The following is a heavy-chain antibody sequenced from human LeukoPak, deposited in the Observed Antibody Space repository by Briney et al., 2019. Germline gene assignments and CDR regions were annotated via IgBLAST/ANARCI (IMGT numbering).Heavy chain of an antibody. J-gene: IGHJ5*02. Sequence: GGSLRLSCAAAGITFTTYAMDWVRQAARKWLEWVSLISGDGDRTSYADSVKGRFTISRDNDKNSLYLQMNSLTIEDTALYYCAKDRGYEVVFDPWGQGTLVAVSS. CDR2: ISGDGDRT. V-gene: IGHV3-43*02. CDR1: GITFTTYA. D-gene: IGHD5-12*01. CDR3: AKDRGYEVVFDP.